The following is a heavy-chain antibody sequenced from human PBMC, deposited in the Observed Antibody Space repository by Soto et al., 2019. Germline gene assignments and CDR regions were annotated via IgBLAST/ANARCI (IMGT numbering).Heavy chain of an antibody. CDR2: IIGSGGST. J-gene: IGHJ5*01. CDR3: AKTVYYGSGSYCFDF. Sequence: EVQLLESGGGLVQPGGSLSLSCAASGFMFSTHVMTWVRQAPGKGPEWVADIIGSGGSTYYADSVRGRFTISRDNSKNTLYLQLNRLRAEDTALYYCAKTVYYGSGSYCFDFWGQGTLVTVSS. V-gene: IGHV3-23*01. D-gene: IGHD3-10*01. CDR1: GFMFSTHV.